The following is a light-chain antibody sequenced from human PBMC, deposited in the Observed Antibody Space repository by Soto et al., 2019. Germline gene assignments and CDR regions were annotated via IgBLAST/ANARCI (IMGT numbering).Light chain of an antibody. V-gene: IGKV3-20*01. CDR3: QQNGSSQWT. CDR2: GAS. CDR1: QSVSSSY. J-gene: IGKJ1*01. Sequence: VWTQYPDPLSLSPGARATLSCRASQSVSSSYLAWYQQKPGQAPRLLIYGASSRATGIPARFSGSGSGTDFTLTISSLEPEDFAVYYCQQNGSSQWTFGQGTNVDIK.